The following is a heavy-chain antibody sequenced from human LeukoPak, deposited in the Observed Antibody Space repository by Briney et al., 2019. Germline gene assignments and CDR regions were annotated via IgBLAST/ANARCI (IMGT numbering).Heavy chain of an antibody. Sequence: PGGSLRLSCAASGFTFSSYEMNWVRQAPGKGLEWVSYISSTSGSTIYYADSVKGRFTISRDNAKNSLYLQMNSLRAEDTAVYYCARDNPYYDILTGSLKAESRTGLGNFDYWGQGTLVTVSS. CDR2: ISSTSGSTI. J-gene: IGHJ4*02. D-gene: IGHD3-9*01. CDR3: ARDNPYYDILTGSLKAESRTGLGNFDY. V-gene: IGHV3-48*03. CDR1: GFTFSSYE.